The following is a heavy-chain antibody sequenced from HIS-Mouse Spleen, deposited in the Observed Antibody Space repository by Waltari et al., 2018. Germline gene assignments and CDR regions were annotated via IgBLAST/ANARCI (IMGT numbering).Heavy chain of an antibody. CDR2: IYSGGST. J-gene: IGHJ3*02. V-gene: IGHV3-53*02. Sequence: EVQLVETGGGLIQPGGSLRLSCAASGFTVSSNYISWARQAPGKGLEWVSVIYSGGSTYYADSVKGRFTISRDNSKNTLYLQMNSLRAEDTAVYYCASSGYSYDAFDIWGQGTMVTVSS. CDR1: GFTVSSNY. CDR3: ASSGYSYDAFDI. D-gene: IGHD5-18*01.